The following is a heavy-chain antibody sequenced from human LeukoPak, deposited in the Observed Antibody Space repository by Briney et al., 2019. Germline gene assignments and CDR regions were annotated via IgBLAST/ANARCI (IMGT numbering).Heavy chain of an antibody. J-gene: IGHJ4*02. V-gene: IGHV3-74*01. Sequence: SGGSLRLSCAASGFTFTNYWMHWVRQAPGMGLVWVSRLPPDELGIIYADSVKGRFTVSRDNAKSTVYLQMNNLRVDDTAMYYCVGTIASRGSEYWGQGALDTVSS. D-gene: IGHD6-6*01. CDR2: LPPDELGI. CDR1: GFTFTNYW. CDR3: VGTIASRGSEY.